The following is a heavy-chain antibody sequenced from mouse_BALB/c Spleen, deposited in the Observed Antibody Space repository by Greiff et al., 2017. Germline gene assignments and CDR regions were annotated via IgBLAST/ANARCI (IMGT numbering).Heavy chain of an antibody. Sequence: VQLQESGAELMKPGASVKISCKATGYTFSSYWIEWVKQRPGHGLEWIGEILPGSGSTNYNEKFKGKATFTADTSSNTAYMQLSSLTSEDSAVYYCARCRYYRYDDWFAYWGQGTLVTVSA. J-gene: IGHJ3*01. V-gene: IGHV1-9*01. CDR3: ARCRYYRYDDWFAY. D-gene: IGHD2-14*01. CDR2: ILPGSGST. CDR1: GYTFSSYW.